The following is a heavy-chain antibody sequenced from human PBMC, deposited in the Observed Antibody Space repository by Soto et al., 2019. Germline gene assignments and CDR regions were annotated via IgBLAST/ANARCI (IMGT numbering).Heavy chain of an antibody. Sequence: PSETLSLTCTVSGGSMISYYWSWIRQPPGKGLEWIGEINHSGSTNYNPSLKSRVTISVDTSKNQFSLKLSSVTAADTAVYYCARGRYYGSGSYYNSPARMDVWGQGTTVTVSS. CDR1: GGSMISYY. V-gene: IGHV4-34*01. CDR3: ARGRYYGSGSYYNSPARMDV. CDR2: INHSGST. J-gene: IGHJ6*02. D-gene: IGHD3-10*01.